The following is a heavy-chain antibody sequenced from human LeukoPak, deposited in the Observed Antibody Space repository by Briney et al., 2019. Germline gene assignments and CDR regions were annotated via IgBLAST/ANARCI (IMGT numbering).Heavy chain of an antibody. CDR1: GFTFSSYA. Sequence: GGSLGLSCAASGFTFSSYAMSWVRQAPGKGLEWVSAISGSGGSTYYADSVKGRFTISRDNSKNTLYLQMNSLRAEDTAVYYCAKEEQWLAKRWYYMDVWGKGTTVTVSS. V-gene: IGHV3-23*01. CDR3: AKEEQWLAKRWYYMDV. J-gene: IGHJ6*03. D-gene: IGHD6-19*01. CDR2: ISGSGGST.